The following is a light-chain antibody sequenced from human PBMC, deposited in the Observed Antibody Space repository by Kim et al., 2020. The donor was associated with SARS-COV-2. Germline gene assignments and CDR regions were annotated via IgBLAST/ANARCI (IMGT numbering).Light chain of an antibody. CDR3: QQNDKLPYT. CDR2: DAS. V-gene: IGKV1-33*01. J-gene: IGKJ2*01. Sequence: ASVGDRGTSTCQASEDSINNINWYQQRPGKAPENVIYDASNLKTGVPARFTGSRSGTDCTLTISSLQPEDIAKYYCQQNDKLPYTIGQRTQLAI. CDR1: EDSINN.